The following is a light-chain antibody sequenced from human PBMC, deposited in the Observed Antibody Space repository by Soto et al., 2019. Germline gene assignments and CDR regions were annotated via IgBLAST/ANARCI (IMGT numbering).Light chain of an antibody. Sequence: EIELTQSPSSLSLSLGDRATISCRASQSVSSNFLACYQQKPGQAPRLLIYGASDSAAGIPDRFSGSGSGTDFTLTISRLEPEDFAVYYCHRYDSSPWTFGQGTKVDIK. V-gene: IGKV3-20*01. CDR1: QSVSSNF. J-gene: IGKJ1*01. CDR2: GAS. CDR3: HRYDSSPWT.